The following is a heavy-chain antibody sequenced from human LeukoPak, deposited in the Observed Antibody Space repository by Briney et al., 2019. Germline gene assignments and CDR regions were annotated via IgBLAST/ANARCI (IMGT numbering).Heavy chain of an antibody. CDR2: IKSDGST. CDR1: GFTFSSYW. D-gene: IGHD3-22*01. CDR3: ARAPSEIGGYYPEYFRH. Sequence: GGSLRLSCAASGFTFSSYWMHWVRQAPGKGLVWVSRIKSDGSTNYADSVKGRFTISRDNAKNTVSLQMNSLRAEDTGVCYCARAPSEIGGYYPEYFRHWGQGTLVTVSS. V-gene: IGHV3-74*01. J-gene: IGHJ1*01.